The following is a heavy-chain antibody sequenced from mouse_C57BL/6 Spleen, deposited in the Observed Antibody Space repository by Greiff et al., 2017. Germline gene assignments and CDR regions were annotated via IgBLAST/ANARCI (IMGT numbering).Heavy chain of an antibody. CDR2: IDPSDSYT. V-gene: IGHV1-59*01. Sequence: QVQLQQPGAELVRPGTSVKLSCKASGYTFTSYWMHWVKQRPGQGLEWIGVIDPSDSYTNYNQKFKGKATLTLDTSSSTAYMQLSSLTSEDSAVYYCARGDYGSSPDYWGKGTTLTVSS. CDR1: GYTFTSYW. J-gene: IGHJ2*01. CDR3: ARGDYGSSPDY. D-gene: IGHD1-1*01.